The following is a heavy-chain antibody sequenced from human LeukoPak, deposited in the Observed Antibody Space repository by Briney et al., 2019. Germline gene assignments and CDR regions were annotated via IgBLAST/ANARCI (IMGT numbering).Heavy chain of an antibody. CDR2: MNPNSGNT. Sequence: ASVKVSCKASGGTFSSYAISWVRQAPGQGLEWMGWMNPNSGNTGYAQKFQGRVTMTRNTSISTAYMELSSLRSEDTAVYYCGTYYYDSSGYGLMDVWGQGTTVTVSS. D-gene: IGHD3-22*01. V-gene: IGHV1-8*02. CDR1: GGTFSSYA. CDR3: GTYYYDSSGYGLMDV. J-gene: IGHJ6*02.